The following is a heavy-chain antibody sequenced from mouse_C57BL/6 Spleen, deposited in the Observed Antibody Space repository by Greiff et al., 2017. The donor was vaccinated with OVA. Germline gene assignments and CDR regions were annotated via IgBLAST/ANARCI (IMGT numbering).Heavy chain of an antibody. CDR3: ARRDDGYPWFAY. D-gene: IGHD2-3*01. V-gene: IGHV1-69*01. J-gene: IGHJ3*01. Sequence: VQLQQPGAELVMPGASVKLSCKASGYTFTSYWMHWVKQRPGQGLEWIGEIDPSDSYTNYNQKFKGKSTLTVDKSSSTAYMQLSSLTSEDSAVYYCARRDDGYPWFAYWGQGTLVTVSA. CDR1: GYTFTSYW. CDR2: IDPSDSYT.